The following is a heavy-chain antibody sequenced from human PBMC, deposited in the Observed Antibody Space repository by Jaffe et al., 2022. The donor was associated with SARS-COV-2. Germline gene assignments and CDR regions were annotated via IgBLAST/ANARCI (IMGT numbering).Heavy chain of an antibody. CDR2: IVSDASYI. Sequence: EVQLVESGGGPVKSGGSLRLSCVGSGFTFSDTSMSWVRQAPGKGLEWVSTIVSDASYIYYADSVKGRFTISRDNSRNSLFLQMDYLRADDSGVYYCATDAAAWSRNSWGQGSLVTVSS. CDR1: GFTFSDTS. J-gene: IGHJ4*02. D-gene: IGHD6-25*01. CDR3: ATDAAAWSRNS. V-gene: IGHV3-21*06.